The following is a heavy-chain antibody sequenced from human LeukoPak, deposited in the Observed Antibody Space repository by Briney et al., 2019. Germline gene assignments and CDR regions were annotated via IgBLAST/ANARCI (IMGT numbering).Heavy chain of an antibody. D-gene: IGHD4-17*01. CDR3: ARVHGPTGFDY. CDR2: ISHSGTT. CDR1: GGSFSGYY. J-gene: IGHJ4*02. V-gene: IGHV4-34*01. Sequence: PSETLSLTCVVYGGSFSGYYWSWIRQPPGKGLEWIGEISHSGTTNYNPSLKSRVTISVDTSKNQFSLKLSSVTAADTAVYYCARVHGPTGFDYWGQGTLVTVSS.